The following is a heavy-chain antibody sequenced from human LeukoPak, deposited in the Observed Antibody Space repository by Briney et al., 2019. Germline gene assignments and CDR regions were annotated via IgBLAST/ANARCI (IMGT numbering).Heavy chain of an antibody. V-gene: IGHV1-69*05. CDR2: IIPIFGTA. J-gene: IGHJ4*02. D-gene: IGHD1-26*01. CDR1: GGTFSSYA. CDR3: AISSPPPHRGSYYGCDY. Sequence: ASVKVSCKASGGTFSSYAISWVRQAPGQGLEWMGGIIPIFGTANYAQKFQGRVTITTDESTSTAYMELSSLRPEDTAVYYCAISSPPPHRGSYYGCDYWGQGTLVTVSS.